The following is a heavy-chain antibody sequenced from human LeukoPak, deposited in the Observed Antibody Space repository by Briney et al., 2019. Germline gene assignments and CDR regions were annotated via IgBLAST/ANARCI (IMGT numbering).Heavy chain of an antibody. CDR3: ARDYDGNSS. D-gene: IGHD3-22*01. V-gene: IGHV1-8*01. CDR1: GYVFTSYD. Sequence: ASVKVSCKTHGYVFTSYDIYWVRQAPGQGLEWMGWMSPNSGDTGYAQKFQGRVTMTRDTSTGTAYMELNRLRYDDTAIYFCARDYDGNSSWGQGTLVTVSS. J-gene: IGHJ4*02. CDR2: MSPNSGDT.